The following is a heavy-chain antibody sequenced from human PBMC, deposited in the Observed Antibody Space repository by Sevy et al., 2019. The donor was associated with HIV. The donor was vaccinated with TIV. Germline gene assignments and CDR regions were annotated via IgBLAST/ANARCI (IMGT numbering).Heavy chain of an antibody. J-gene: IGHJ4*02. CDR1: GFTFSSYW. CDR3: RRDACHWNRVDY. CDR2: INNDGSGP. Sequence: GGSLRLSCAASGFTFSSYWMHWVRQAPGNGLVWISRINNDGSGPSYADSVKGRFTISRDNDKNTVYLQMNSLRAEDTAVYYCRRDACHWNRVDYWGQGTLVTVSS. V-gene: IGHV3-74*01. D-gene: IGHD1-1*01.